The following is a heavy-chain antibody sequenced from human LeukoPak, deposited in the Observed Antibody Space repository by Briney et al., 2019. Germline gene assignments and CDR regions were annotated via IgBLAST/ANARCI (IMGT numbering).Heavy chain of an antibody. D-gene: IGHD4-17*01. CDR1: GYTFTGYY. CDR3: AREGAYGYYAFDY. Sequence: ASVKVSCKASGYTFTGYYMHWVRQAPGQGLEWMGWINPNSGGTNYAQKFQGRVTMTRDTSISTAYVDLSRLRSDDTAVYYCAREGAYGYYAFDYWGQGTLVTVSS. CDR2: INPNSGGT. V-gene: IGHV1-2*02. J-gene: IGHJ4*02.